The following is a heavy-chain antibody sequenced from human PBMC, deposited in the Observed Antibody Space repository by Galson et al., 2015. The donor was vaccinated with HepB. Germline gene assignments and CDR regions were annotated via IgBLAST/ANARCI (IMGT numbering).Heavy chain of an antibody. J-gene: IGHJ4*02. V-gene: IGHV1-18*04. CDR2: ISAYNGNT. CDR3: ARAPPTNWLTHYFDY. CDR1: GYTFTSYG. Sequence: SVKVSCKASGYTFTSYGISWVRQAPGQGLEWMGWISAYNGNTNYAQKFQGRVTMTMNTSISTAYMELSSLRSEDTAGYYCARAPPTNWLTHYFDYWGQGTLVTVSS. D-gene: IGHD6-19*01.